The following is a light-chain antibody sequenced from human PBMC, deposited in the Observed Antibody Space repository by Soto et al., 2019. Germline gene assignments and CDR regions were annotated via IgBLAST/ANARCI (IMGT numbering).Light chain of an antibody. J-gene: IGKJ1*01. Sequence: EIVLTQSPGTLSLSPGETSTLSCRASQSVSSTYLAWYQQKPGQAPRLLIYGASSRTTGIPDRFSGSGSGTDFTLTISRLEPEDFAVYYCQQCAGSPQTFGQGTKVEIK. CDR1: QSVSSTY. CDR2: GAS. CDR3: QQCAGSPQT. V-gene: IGKV3-20*01.